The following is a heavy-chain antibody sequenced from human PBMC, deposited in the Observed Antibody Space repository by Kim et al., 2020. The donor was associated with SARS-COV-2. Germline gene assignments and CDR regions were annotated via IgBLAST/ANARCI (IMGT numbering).Heavy chain of an antibody. J-gene: IGHJ3*02. CDR2: ISSSSSYI. V-gene: IGHV3-21*01. CDR3: AGGVPPIDYGSGSYDAFDI. Sequence: GGSLRLSCAASGFTFSSYSMNWVRQAPGKGLEWVSSISSSSSYIYYADSVKGRFTISRDNAKNSLYLQMNSLRAEDTAVYYCAGGVPPIDYGSGSYDAFDIWGQGKMVTVSS. D-gene: IGHD3-10*01. CDR1: GFTFSSYS.